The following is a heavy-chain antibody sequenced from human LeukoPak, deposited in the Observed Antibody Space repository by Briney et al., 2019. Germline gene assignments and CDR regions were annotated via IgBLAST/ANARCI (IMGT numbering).Heavy chain of an antibody. D-gene: IGHD3/OR15-3a*01. J-gene: IGHJ3*02. Sequence: GGSLKISCKGSGYRFSSYWIGWVRQMPGKGLEWMGIIYPGDSDTRYSPSFQGQVTISADKSISTAYLLWSSLKASDTAIYYCASWTGTDAFDIWGQGTMVTVSS. CDR3: ASWTGTDAFDI. CDR1: GYRFSSYW. CDR2: IYPGDSDT. V-gene: IGHV5-51*01.